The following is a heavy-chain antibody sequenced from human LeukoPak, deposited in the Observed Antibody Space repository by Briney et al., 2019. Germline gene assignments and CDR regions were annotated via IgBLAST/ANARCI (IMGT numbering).Heavy chain of an antibody. CDR2: ISAYNGNT. J-gene: IGHJ4*02. Sequence: ASVTVSCKASGCTFTSYGISWVRQAPGQGLEWMGWISAYNGNTNYAQKLQGRVTMTTDTSTSTAYMELRSLRSDDTAVYYCARDCSGGSCYLYFDYWGQGTLVTVSS. CDR3: ARDCSGGSCYLYFDY. V-gene: IGHV1-18*01. D-gene: IGHD2-15*01. CDR1: GCTFTSYG.